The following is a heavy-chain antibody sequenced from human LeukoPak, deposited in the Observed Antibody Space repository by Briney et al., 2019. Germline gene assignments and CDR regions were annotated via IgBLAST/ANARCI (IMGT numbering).Heavy chain of an antibody. CDR2: IKEDGSEK. CDR3: ARDGRLVGASHFDY. Sequence: GGSLRLSCAASGFTFSSYWMSWVRQAPGKGLEWVANIKEDGSEKYYVDSVKGRFTISRDNAKNSLYVEMNSLRAEDTAVYYCARDGRLVGASHFDYWGQGTLVTVSS. CDR1: GFTFSSYW. V-gene: IGHV3-7*01. D-gene: IGHD1-26*01. J-gene: IGHJ4*02.